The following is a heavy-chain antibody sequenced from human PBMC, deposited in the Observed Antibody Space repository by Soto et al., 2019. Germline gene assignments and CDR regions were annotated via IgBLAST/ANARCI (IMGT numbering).Heavy chain of an antibody. J-gene: IGHJ5*02. CDR3: ARVFGNLNRGYCSSTSCPGRGFDP. CDR1: GGSISSGGYY. CDR2: IYYSGST. D-gene: IGHD2-2*01. Sequence: PSETLSLTCTVSGGSISSGGYYWSWIRQHPGKGLEWIGYIYYSGSTYYNPSLKSRVTISVDTSKNQFSLKLSSVTAADTAVYYCARVFGNLNRGYCSSTSCPGRGFDPWGQGTLVTVSS. V-gene: IGHV4-31*03.